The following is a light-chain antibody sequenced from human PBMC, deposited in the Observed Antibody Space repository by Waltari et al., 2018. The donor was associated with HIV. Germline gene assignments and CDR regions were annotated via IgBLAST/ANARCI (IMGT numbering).Light chain of an antibody. CDR3: SSYISTTTL. J-gene: IGLJ1*01. CDR2: EVS. Sequence: QSAPTQPASVSGSPGPSITISCTGTSSAIGPSKYVSCYQQSPVKAPKLMIYEVSNRPSGVSNRFSGSKSGNTASLTISGLQAEDEADYYCSSYISTTTLFGTGTKVTVL. CDR1: SSAIGPSKY. V-gene: IGLV2-14*01.